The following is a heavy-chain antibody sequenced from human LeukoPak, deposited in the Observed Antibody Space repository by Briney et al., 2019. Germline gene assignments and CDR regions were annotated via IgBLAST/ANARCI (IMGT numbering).Heavy chain of an antibody. Sequence: AETLCLTCAVSGYSISSGYYWGGSRPPPGRGLEGMGSFYNSGSTYYNASLKSRVTISVDTSKNQFSRKLSSVTAADTAVYYCARDSPPDYWGQGTLVTVSS. CDR3: ARDSPPDY. V-gene: IGHV4-38-2*02. J-gene: IGHJ4*02. CDR1: GYSISSGYY. CDR2: FYNSGST.